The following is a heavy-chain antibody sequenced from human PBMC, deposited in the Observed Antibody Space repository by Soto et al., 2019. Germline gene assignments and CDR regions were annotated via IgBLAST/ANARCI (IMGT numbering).Heavy chain of an antibody. Sequence: GXSVKVSCKASGYTFTSYAMHWVRQAPGQSLEWMGWINAGNGNTKYSQKFQGRVTITRDTSASTAYMELSSLRSEDTAVYYCARDEGGNYGMDVWGQGTTVTVSS. D-gene: IGHD3-16*01. J-gene: IGHJ6*02. CDR1: GYTFTSYA. V-gene: IGHV1-3*01. CDR3: ARDEGGNYGMDV. CDR2: INAGNGNT.